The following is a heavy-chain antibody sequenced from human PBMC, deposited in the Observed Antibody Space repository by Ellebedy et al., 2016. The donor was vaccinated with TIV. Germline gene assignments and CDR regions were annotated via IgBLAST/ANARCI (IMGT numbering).Heavy chain of an antibody. J-gene: IGHJ4*02. CDR2: INTNGSST. Sequence: GGSLRLSCVASGFTLSGYWMHWVRQVPGKGLVWLARINTNGSSTCYADSVEGRFTISRDNAKKTLYLEMSGLRSDDTAEYYCARESVRYFDWDYWGQGTLVAV. D-gene: IGHD3-9*01. V-gene: IGHV3-74*01. CDR1: GFTLSGYW. CDR3: ARESVRYFDWDY.